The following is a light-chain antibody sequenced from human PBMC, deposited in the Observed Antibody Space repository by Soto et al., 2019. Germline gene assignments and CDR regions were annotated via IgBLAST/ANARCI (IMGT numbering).Light chain of an antibody. Sequence: IPVTLSPPTLSASIGDRVTITCRASQTISTWMAWYQQKPGKAPKLLVYDASTLQSGVASRFSGGGSGTEFTLIISGLQPDDSATYYCQQANSCRLTFGGGTKVDI. CDR3: QQANSCRLT. V-gene: IGKV1-5*01. J-gene: IGKJ4*01. CDR1: QTISTW. CDR2: DAS.